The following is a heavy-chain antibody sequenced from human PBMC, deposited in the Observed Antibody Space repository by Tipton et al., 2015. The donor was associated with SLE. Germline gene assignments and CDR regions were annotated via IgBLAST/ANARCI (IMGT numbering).Heavy chain of an antibody. CDR1: GDSITQSGNW. CDR2: IYYSGST. D-gene: IGHD3-9*01. Sequence: TLSLTCIVSGDSITQSGNWWGWIRQPPEKGLEWIGYIYYSGSTNDNPSLKSRVSISVDKSKKQLSLKLTSVTAADTAVYYCASQVSRITILDYYYGMDVWGQGTTVIVSS. CDR3: ASQVSRITILDYYYGMDV. V-gene: IGHV4-61*05. J-gene: IGHJ6*02.